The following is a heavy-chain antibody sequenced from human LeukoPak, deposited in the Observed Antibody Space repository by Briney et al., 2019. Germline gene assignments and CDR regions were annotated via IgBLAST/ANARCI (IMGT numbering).Heavy chain of an antibody. CDR1: GFTFRTYA. CDR2: ISGSGGTT. CDR3: AKVPIPRWSGGGRVDY. J-gene: IGHJ4*02. D-gene: IGHD2-21*01. Sequence: GGSLRLSCAASGFTFRTYAMSWVRQAPGKGLEWVSAISGSGGTTYYADSVKGRFTISRDNSKNMLYLQMNSLRAEDTAVYYCAKVPIPRWSGGGRVDYWGQGTLVTVSS. V-gene: IGHV3-23*01.